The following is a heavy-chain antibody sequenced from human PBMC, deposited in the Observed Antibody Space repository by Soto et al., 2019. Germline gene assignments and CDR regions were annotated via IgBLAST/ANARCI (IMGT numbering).Heavy chain of an antibody. Sequence: LGESLKISCKGSGYSFTSYWIGWVRQMPGKGLEWMGIIYPGDSDTRYSPSFQGQVTISADKSISTAYLQWSSLKASDTAMYYCARRRHSGYHPQGYYGMDVWGQGTTVTVSS. CDR3: ARRRHSGYHPQGYYGMDV. CDR1: GYSFTSYW. V-gene: IGHV5-51*01. D-gene: IGHD5-12*01. CDR2: IYPGDSDT. J-gene: IGHJ6*02.